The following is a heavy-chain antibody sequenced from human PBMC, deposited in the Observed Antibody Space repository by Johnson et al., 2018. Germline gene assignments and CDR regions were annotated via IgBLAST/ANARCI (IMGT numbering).Heavy chain of an antibody. J-gene: IGHJ6*02. Sequence: EVQLVESGGGLVKPGGSLRLSCAASGFTFSSYDMHWVRQATGKGLEWVSAIGTAGDTYYPGSVKGRFTISRENAKKSLYLQMNSLRAGDTAVYYCARGRLTNGMDVWGQGTTVTVSS. D-gene: IGHD2-2*01. CDR3: ARGRLTNGMDV. CDR1: GFTFSSYD. V-gene: IGHV3-13*01. CDR2: IGTAGDT.